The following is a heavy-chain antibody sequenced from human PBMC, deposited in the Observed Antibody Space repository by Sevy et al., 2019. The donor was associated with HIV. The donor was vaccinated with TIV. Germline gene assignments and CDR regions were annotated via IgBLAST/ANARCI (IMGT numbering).Heavy chain of an antibody. Sequence: GGSLRLSCAASGFTFSSYSMNWVRQAPGKGLEWVSCISSSSSTIYYADSVKGRFTISRDNAKNSLYLQMNSLRDEDTAVYYCARDLGRYFDWLFQGSDAFDIWGQGTMVTVSS. CDR3: ARDLGRYFDWLFQGSDAFDI. J-gene: IGHJ3*02. CDR2: ISSSSSTI. V-gene: IGHV3-48*02. CDR1: GFTFSSYS. D-gene: IGHD3-9*01.